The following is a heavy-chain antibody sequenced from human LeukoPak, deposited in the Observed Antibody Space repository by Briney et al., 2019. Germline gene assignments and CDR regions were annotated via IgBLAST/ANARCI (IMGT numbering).Heavy chain of an antibody. J-gene: IGHJ4*02. CDR1: GFTFSSYA. Sequence: GGSLRLSCAASGFTFSSYAMSWVRQAPGKGLEWVSAISGSGGSTYYADSVKGRFTISRDNSKNTLYLQMNSLRAEDTAVYYCAKWRFLEWLSRPGYFDYWGQGTLVTVSS. V-gene: IGHV3-23*01. CDR3: AKWRFLEWLSRPGYFDY. CDR2: ISGSGGST. D-gene: IGHD3-3*01.